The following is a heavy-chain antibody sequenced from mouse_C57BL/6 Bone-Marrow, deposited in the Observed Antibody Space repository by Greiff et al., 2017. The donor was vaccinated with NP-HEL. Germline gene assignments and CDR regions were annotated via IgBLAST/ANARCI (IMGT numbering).Heavy chain of an antibody. V-gene: IGHV14-2*01. D-gene: IGHD2-4*01. Sequence: EVKLLESGAELVKPGASVKLSCTASGFNIKDYYMHWVKQRTEQGLEWIGRIDPEDGETKYAPKFQGKATITADTSSNTAYLQLSSLTSEDTAVYYCARLTWYDYDDRVYFDVWGTGTTVTVSS. CDR3: ARLTWYDYDDRVYFDV. J-gene: IGHJ1*03. CDR1: GFNIKDYY. CDR2: IDPEDGET.